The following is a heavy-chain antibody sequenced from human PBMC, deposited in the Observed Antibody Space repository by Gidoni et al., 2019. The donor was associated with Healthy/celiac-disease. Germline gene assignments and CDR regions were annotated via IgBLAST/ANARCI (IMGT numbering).Heavy chain of an antibody. CDR3: ASNRGYCSSTSCAVGWFDP. J-gene: IGHJ5*02. CDR1: GFTSSDYY. CDR2: ISSSGSTI. D-gene: IGHD2-2*01. Sequence: QVQLVESGGALVKPGGSLRLSCAASGFTSSDYYMSWIRQAPGKGLEWVSYISSSGSTIYYADSVKGRFTISRDNAKNSLYLQMNSLRAEDTAVYYCASNRGYCSSTSCAVGWFDPWGQGTLVTVSS. V-gene: IGHV3-11*01.